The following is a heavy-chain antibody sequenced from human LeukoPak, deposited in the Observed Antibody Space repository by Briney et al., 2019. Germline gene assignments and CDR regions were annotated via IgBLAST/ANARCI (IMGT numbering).Heavy chain of an antibody. CDR3: AKGDRATPLLIDY. J-gene: IGHJ4*02. Sequence: PGGSLRLSCAASGFTFSGYAMSWVRQAPGKGLEWVSAISGSGGSTYYADSVKGRFTISRDNSKNALYLQMNSLRAEDTAVYYCAKGDRATPLLIDYWGQGTLVTVSS. CDR1: GFTFSGYA. V-gene: IGHV3-23*01. D-gene: IGHD5-18*01. CDR2: ISGSGGST.